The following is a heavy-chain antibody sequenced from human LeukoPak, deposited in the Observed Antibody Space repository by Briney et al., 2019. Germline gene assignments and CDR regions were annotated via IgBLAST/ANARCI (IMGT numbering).Heavy chain of an antibody. CDR3: ARGGWETYIDY. V-gene: IGHV3-11*04. CDR2: MSSSGTKI. J-gene: IGHJ4*02. CDR1: GFTLSDYY. Sequence: SGGSLRLSCAASGFTLSDYYMSWIRQAPGRGLEWVSYMSSSGTKIYYTGSVKGRFTISRDIAKKSVYLQMNSLRAEDTAVYYCARGGWETYIDYWGLGTLVTVSS. D-gene: IGHD1-26*01.